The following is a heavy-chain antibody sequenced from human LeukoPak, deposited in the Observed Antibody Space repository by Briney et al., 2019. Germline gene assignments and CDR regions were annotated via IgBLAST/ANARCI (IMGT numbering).Heavy chain of an antibody. D-gene: IGHD3-22*01. V-gene: IGHV4-61*01. CDR2: VYYSGGT. CDR1: GGSDSSSSYY. Sequence: PSETLSLTCTVSGGSDSSSSYYWSWIRQPPGKGLEWIGYVYYSGGTNYNPSLKSRVTISVDTSKIRFSPKMTSVTAADSAVYFCARGLDYYDSSAYYLGVNYYSYIMDVWGPGTTVTVSS. CDR3: ARGLDYYDSSAYYLGVNYYSYIMDV. J-gene: IGHJ6*02.